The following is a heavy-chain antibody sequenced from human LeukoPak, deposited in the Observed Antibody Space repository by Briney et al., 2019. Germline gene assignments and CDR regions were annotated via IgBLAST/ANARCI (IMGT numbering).Heavy chain of an antibody. V-gene: IGHV4-39*07. CDR2: IYYSGST. CDR3: ARDRLGTSYMDV. Sequence: PSETLSLTCTVSGGSISSSSYYWGWIRQPPGKGLEWIGSIYYSGSTYYNPSLKSRVTMSVDTSQNQFSLKLSSVTAADTAVYYCARDRLGTSYMDVWGKGTTVTVSS. D-gene: IGHD7-27*01. J-gene: IGHJ6*03. CDR1: GGSISSSSYY.